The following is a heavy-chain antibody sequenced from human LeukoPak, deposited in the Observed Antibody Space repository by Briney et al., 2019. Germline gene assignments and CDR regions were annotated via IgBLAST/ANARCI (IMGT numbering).Heavy chain of an antibody. Sequence: PGGSLRLSCAASGFTFSSYAMSWVRQAPGKGLEWVSAISGSGGSTYCADSVKGRFTISRDNSKNSLYLQMNSLRAEDTAVYYCARIGAGSSRDYWGQGTLVTVSS. CDR2: ISGSGGST. V-gene: IGHV3-23*01. J-gene: IGHJ4*02. CDR1: GFTFSSYA. CDR3: ARIGAGSSRDY. D-gene: IGHD6-13*01.